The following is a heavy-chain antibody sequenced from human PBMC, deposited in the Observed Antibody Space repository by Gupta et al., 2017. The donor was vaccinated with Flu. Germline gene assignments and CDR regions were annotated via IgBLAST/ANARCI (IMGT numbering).Heavy chain of an antibody. D-gene: IGHD7-27*01. J-gene: IGHJ4*02. CDR1: GFTLCSYS. Sequence: EVQLVESGGGLVKPGGSVRLSCAASGFTLCSYSMNWVRQAPGKWLEWVSSISSSSSYIYYADSVKGRFTISRDNAKNSLYLQMNSLRAEDTAVYYCASYWGYGWGQGTLVTVSS. CDR2: ISSSSSYI. V-gene: IGHV3-21*01. CDR3: ASYWGYG.